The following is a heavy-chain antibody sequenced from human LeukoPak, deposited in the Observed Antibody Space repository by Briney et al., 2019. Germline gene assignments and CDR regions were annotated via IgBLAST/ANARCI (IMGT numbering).Heavy chain of an antibody. CDR3: ARVSGYDWESSYDY. D-gene: IGHD5-12*01. J-gene: IGHJ4*02. Sequence: GGSLRLSCAASGFTFSSYSMNWVRQAPGKGLEWVSYISSFSGTIYYADSVKGRFTISRDNAKNSLYLQMNSLRAEDTAVYYCARVSGYDWESSYDYWGQGTLVTVSS. CDR1: GFTFSSYS. CDR2: ISSFSGTI. V-gene: IGHV3-48*01.